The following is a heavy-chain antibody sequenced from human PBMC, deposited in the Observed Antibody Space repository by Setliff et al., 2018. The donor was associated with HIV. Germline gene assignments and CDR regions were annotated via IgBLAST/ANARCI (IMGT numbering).Heavy chain of an antibody. CDR3: GRDVHDAAADN. CDR1: GFTFSNYW. Sequence: PGGSLRLSCAASGFTFSNYWMHWVRQAPGKGLVWVSRIKTGGSIITYADAVQGRFTISRDNARNTLFLQMNSLGVEDTALYYCGRDVHDAAADNWGRGTLVTVSS. D-gene: IGHD6-13*01. V-gene: IGHV3-74*01. CDR2: IKTGGSII. J-gene: IGHJ4*02.